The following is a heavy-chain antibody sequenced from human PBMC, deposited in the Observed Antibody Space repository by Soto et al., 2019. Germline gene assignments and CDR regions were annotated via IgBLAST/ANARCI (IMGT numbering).Heavy chain of an antibody. CDR3: ARDVGGPKYYDFWSGYYGGMDV. Sequence: PSETLSLTCTVSCFSISIYYFSCIRQPPGKGLEWIGYIYYSGSTNYNPSLKSRVTISVDTSKNQFSLKLSSVTAADTAVYYCARDVGGPKYYDFWSGYYGGMDVWGQGTTVTVSS. V-gene: IGHV4-59*01. CDR1: CFSISIYY. J-gene: IGHJ6*02. CDR2: IYYSGST. D-gene: IGHD3-3*01.